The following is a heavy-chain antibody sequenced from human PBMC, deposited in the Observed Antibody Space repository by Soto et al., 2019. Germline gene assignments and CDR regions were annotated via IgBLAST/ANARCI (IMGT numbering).Heavy chain of an antibody. CDR2: ISYDGSNK. Sequence: GGSLRLSCAASGFNFSSYGMHWVRQAPGKGLEWVAVISYDGSNKYYADSVKGRFTISRDNSKNTLYLQMNSLRAEDTAVYYCAKDRGWLAERYYYGMDVWGQGTTVTVSS. CDR3: AKDRGWLAERYYYGMDV. J-gene: IGHJ6*02. V-gene: IGHV3-30*18. CDR1: GFNFSSYG. D-gene: IGHD6-19*01.